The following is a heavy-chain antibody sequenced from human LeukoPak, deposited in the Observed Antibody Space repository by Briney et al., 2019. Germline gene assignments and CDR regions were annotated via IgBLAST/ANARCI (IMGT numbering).Heavy chain of an antibody. CDR3: AKDESYAYYFDY. CDR1: GFTFNNYA. CDR2: ISGGGETT. D-gene: IGHD2-2*01. V-gene: IGHV3-23*01. Sequence: GGSLRLSCAASGFTFNNYAMNWVRQAPGKGLEWVSSISGGGETTYYADSAKGRFTISRDNSQNTLYLQMNSLRAEDTAVYYCAKDESYAYYFDYWGQGTLVTVSS. J-gene: IGHJ4*02.